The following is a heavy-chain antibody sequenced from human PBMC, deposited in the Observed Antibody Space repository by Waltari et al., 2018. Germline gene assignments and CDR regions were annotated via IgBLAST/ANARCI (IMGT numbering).Heavy chain of an antibody. D-gene: IGHD3-22*01. CDR2: MSSRGSTI. CDR1: GFTFSDYY. V-gene: IGHV3-11*01. CDR3: ASPSPYDSSGYYFDY. Sequence: QVQLVESGGGLVKPGGSLRLSCAASGFTFSDYYMSWIRQAPGKGREWVSYMSSRGSTIYYADSVKGRFTISRDNAKNSLYLQMNSLRAEDTAVYYCASPSPYDSSGYYFDYWGQGTLVTVSS. J-gene: IGHJ4*02.